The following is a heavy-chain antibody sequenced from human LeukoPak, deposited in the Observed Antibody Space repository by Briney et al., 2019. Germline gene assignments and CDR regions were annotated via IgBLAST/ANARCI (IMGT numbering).Heavy chain of an antibody. CDR3: ARFIYSSSWYDGMDV. CDR2: ISAYTGNT. Sequence: GASVKVSCQASGYTFVSYGFSWVRQAPGQGLEWMGWISAYTGNTNYSQKFQGRVTITRDTSASTAYMELSSLRSEDTAVYYCARFIYSSSWYDGMDVWGQGTTVTVSS. D-gene: IGHD6-13*01. J-gene: IGHJ6*02. V-gene: IGHV1-18*01. CDR1: GYTFVSYG.